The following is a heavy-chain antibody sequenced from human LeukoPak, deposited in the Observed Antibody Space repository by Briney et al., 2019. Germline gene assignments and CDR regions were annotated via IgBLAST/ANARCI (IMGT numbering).Heavy chain of an antibody. CDR2: ISAYNGNT. J-gene: IGHJ4*02. D-gene: IGHD1-1*01. V-gene: IGHV1-18*01. CDR1: GYTFTSYG. CDR3: ARDELRNDLHY. Sequence: ASVKVSCKASGYTFTSYGISWVRQAPGQGLEWMGWISAYNGNTNYVQKLQGRVTMTIDTSTSTAYMELSSLRSEDTAVYYCARDELRNDLHYWGQGTLVTVSS.